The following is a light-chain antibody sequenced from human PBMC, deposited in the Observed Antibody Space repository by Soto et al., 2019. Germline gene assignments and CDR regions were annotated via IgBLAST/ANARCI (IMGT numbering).Light chain of an antibody. CDR3: QSYDSSLSGL. CDR1: SSNIGAGYD. Sequence: QSVLTQPPSVSGAPGQRVTISCNGSSSNIGAGYDVHWYQQLPGTAPKLLIYGNSNRPSGVPDRFSGSKSGTSASLAITGLQAEDEADYYCQSYDSSLSGLFGGGTKLTVL. CDR2: GNS. V-gene: IGLV1-40*01. J-gene: IGLJ2*01.